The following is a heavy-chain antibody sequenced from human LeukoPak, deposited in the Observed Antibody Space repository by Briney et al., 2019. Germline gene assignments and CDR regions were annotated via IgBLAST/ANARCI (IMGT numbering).Heavy chain of an antibody. D-gene: IGHD1-26*01. Sequence: SETLSLTCTVSGGSISSYYWSWIRQPPGKGLEWIGYIYYGGSTNYNPSPKSRVTISVDTSKNQFSLKLSSVTAADTAVYYCARHKGATVDYWGQGTLVTVSS. CDR1: GGSISSYY. CDR2: IYYGGST. J-gene: IGHJ4*02. V-gene: IGHV4-59*08. CDR3: ARHKGATVDY.